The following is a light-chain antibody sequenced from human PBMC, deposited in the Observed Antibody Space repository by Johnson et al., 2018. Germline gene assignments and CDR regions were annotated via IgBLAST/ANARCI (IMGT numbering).Light chain of an antibody. CDR1: SSNIGNNY. J-gene: IGLJ1*01. CDR3: GTWDSSLCPGDV. Sequence: QSVLTQPPSVSAAPGQKVTISCSGSSSNIGNNYVSWYQQLPGTAPKLLIYENNKRPSGIPDRFSGSKSGTSATLGITGLQTGDEADYYCGTWDSSLCPGDVFGTGTKVTVL. V-gene: IGLV1-51*02. CDR2: ENN.